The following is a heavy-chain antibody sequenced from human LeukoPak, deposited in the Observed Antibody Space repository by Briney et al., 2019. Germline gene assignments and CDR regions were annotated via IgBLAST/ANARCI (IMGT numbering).Heavy chain of an antibody. CDR3: ARPIGVFLRALDAFDI. Sequence: ASVNVSCKASGYTFTRYGISWVRQAPGQGLEWMGWISAYNGNTNYAQKLQGRVTMTTDTSTSTAYMELRSLRSDDTAVYYCARPIGVFLRALDAFDIWGQGTMVTVSS. V-gene: IGHV1-18*01. CDR2: ISAYNGNT. CDR1: GYTFTRYG. J-gene: IGHJ3*02. D-gene: IGHD2/OR15-2a*01.